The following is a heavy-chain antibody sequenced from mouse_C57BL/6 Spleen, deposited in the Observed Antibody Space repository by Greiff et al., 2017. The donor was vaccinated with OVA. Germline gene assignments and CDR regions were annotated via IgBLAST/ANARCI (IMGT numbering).Heavy chain of an antibody. Sequence: VQLQQPGAELVRPGSSVKLSCKASGYTFTSYWMHWVKQRPIQGLEWIGNIDPSDSETHYNQKFKDKATLTVDKSSSTAYMQLSSLTSEDSAVYYCARHTTVVATDYYAMDYWGQGTSVTVSS. D-gene: IGHD1-1*01. CDR3: ARHTTVVATDYYAMDY. V-gene: IGHV1-52*01. CDR1: GYTFTSYW. CDR2: IDPSDSET. J-gene: IGHJ4*01.